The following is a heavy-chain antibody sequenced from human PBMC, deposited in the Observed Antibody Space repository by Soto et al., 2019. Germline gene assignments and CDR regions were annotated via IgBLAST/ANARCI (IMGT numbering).Heavy chain of an antibody. J-gene: IGHJ6*02. CDR3: ARAMTTVTTDYYYYGMDV. CDR2: IIPIFGTA. D-gene: IGHD4-17*01. Sequence: EASVKVSCKASGGTFNSYAISWVRQAPGQGLEWMGGIIPIFGTANYAQKFQGRVTITADESTSTAYMELSSLRSEDTAVYYCARAMTTVTTDYYYYGMDVWGQGTTVTVSS. CDR1: GGTFNSYA. V-gene: IGHV1-69*13.